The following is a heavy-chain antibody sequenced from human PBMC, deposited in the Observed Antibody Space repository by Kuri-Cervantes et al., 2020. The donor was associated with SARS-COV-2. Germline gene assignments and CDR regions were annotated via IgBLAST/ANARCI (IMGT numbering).Heavy chain of an antibody. V-gene: IGHV3-21*06. Sequence: GESLKISCTASGFTFNTYNMKWVRQAPGKGLEWVSGIGPSNTYIYYADSVKGRFIISRDNAKNSLCLQMNSLRVEDTALYYCARAYGDYVFREGLDSWGQGTLVTVSS. CDR2: IGPSNTYI. J-gene: IGHJ4*02. CDR3: ARAYGDYVFREGLDS. CDR1: GFTFNTYN. D-gene: IGHD4-17*01.